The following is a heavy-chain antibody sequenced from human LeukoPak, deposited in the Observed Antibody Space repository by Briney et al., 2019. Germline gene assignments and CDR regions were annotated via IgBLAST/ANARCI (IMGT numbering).Heavy chain of an antibody. CDR2: INGSGGST. J-gene: IGHJ5*01. CDR3: ANPPTVTKIRFDS. Sequence: GGSLRLSCAASGFTVSSNYMSWVRQAPGKGLEWVSDINGSGGSTYYADSVKGRFTISRDNSKNTLYLQMNSLRAEDTAVYYCANPPTVTKIRFDSWGKGTLVTVSS. D-gene: IGHD4-17*01. CDR1: GFTVSSNY. V-gene: IGHV3-23*01.